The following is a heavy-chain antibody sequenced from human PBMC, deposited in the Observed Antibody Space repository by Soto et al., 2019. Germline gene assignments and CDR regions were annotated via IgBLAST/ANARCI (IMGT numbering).Heavy chain of an antibody. CDR3: ARHGRGTDMGFTAGDWFDP. CDR1: GYTFTSYD. V-gene: IGHV1-18*01. J-gene: IGHJ5*02. Sequence: QVQLVQSGAEVKKPGASVKVSCKASGYTFTSYDISWVRQAPGQGLEWMGWISAYNGNTNYAQKLQGRVTMTTDTSTSTAYMELRSLRSDDTAVYYCARHGRGTDMGFTAGDWFDPWGQGTLVTVSS. CDR2: ISAYNGNT. D-gene: IGHD5-18*01.